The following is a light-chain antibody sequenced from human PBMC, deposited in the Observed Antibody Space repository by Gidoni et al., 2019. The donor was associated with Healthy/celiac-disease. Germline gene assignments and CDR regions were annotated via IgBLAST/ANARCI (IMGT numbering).Light chain of an antibody. CDR2: DAS. J-gene: IGKJ1*01. Sequence: DIQMTQSPSTLSASVGDRVTITCRASQYISSWLAWYQPKPGKAPNLLIYDASSLQSGVPSMFSGSGSGTDFTLTISSLQPDDFATYYCQQYSSYPWTFGQGTKVEIK. CDR3: QQYSSYPWT. CDR1: QYISSW. V-gene: IGKV1-5*01.